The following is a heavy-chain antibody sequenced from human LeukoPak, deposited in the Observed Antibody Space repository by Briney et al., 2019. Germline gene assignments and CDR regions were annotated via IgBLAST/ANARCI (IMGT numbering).Heavy chain of an antibody. D-gene: IGHD4/OR15-4a*01. Sequence: PSETLSLTCTVSGGSVSSGSYYWSWIRQPPGKGLEWIGYIYYSGSTNYNPSLKSRVTISVDTSKNQFSLKLSSVTAADTAVYYCARDPNGLNWFDPWGQGTLVTVSS. J-gene: IGHJ5*02. V-gene: IGHV4-61*01. CDR2: IYYSGST. CDR1: GGSVSSGSYY. CDR3: ARDPNGLNWFDP.